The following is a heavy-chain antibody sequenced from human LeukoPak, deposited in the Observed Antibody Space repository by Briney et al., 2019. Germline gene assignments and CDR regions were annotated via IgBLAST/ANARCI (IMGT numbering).Heavy chain of an antibody. D-gene: IGHD1-26*01. J-gene: IGHJ4*02. CDR2: IRSKAYGGTT. CDR3: ARPLSGSYLSAIDY. Sequence: GGSLRLSCTVSGFTFGDYGMSWFRQAPGKGLEWVTFIRSKAYGGTTEYAASVKGRFTISRDDSKSIAYLQMNSLKTEDTAVYYCARPLSGSYLSAIDYWGQGTLVTVSS. CDR1: GFTFGDYG. V-gene: IGHV3-49*03.